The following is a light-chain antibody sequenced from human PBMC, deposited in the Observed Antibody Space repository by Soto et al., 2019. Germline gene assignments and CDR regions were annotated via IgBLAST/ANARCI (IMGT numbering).Light chain of an antibody. J-gene: IGKJ2*01. V-gene: IGKV2-30*01. Sequence: DVVLTQSPLSLPVILGQPASISCRSSQSLVYSDGNAYLSWFHQRPGQSPRRLIYKASKRDSAVTDRFSGSGAGTDFTLKISGVEAEDVGVYYSMLGTHSPPRTFGQGTKLEIK. CDR3: MLGTHSPPRT. CDR1: QSLVYSDGNAY. CDR2: KAS.